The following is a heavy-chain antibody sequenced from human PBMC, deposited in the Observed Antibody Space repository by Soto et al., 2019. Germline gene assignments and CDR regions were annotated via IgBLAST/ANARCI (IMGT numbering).Heavy chain of an antibody. V-gene: IGHV3-23*01. D-gene: IGHD2-2*01. CDR1: GFTFSSYA. J-gene: IGHJ2*01. CDR3: EKESGVVPAARSPCWYCDL. CDR2: ISGSGGST. Sequence: EVQLLESGGGLVQPGGSLRLSCAASGFTFSSYAMSWVRQAPGKGLEWVSAISGSGGSTYYADSVKGRFTISRDNAKNTLYLQMSSVRAEDTAVDYCEKESGVVPAARSPCWYCDLWGLGTLVTVAS.